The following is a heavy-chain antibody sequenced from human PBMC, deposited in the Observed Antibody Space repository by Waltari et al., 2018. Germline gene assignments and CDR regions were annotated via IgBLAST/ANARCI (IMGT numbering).Heavy chain of an antibody. CDR3: TGAAGTPRYYYYYGMDV. D-gene: IGHD6-13*01. Sequence: QVQLVESGGGVVQPGRSLRLSCAASGFTFSSYGLHWVRQAPGKGLEWVAVIWYDGSNKYYADSMKGRFTISRDNSKNTLYLQMNSLRAEDMAVYYCTGAAGTPRYYYYYGMDVWGQGTTVTVSS. CDR2: IWYDGSNK. J-gene: IGHJ6*02. CDR1: GFTFSSYG. V-gene: IGHV3-33*01.